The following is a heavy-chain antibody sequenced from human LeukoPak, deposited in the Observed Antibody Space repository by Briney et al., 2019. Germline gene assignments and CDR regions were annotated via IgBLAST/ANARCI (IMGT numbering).Heavy chain of an antibody. V-gene: IGHV3-23*01. CDR2: ISGSGGST. CDR3: AKAPDIVVVPARFDY. Sequence: GGSLRLSCAASGFTFSCYAMSWVRQAPGKGLEWVSAISGSGGSTYYADSVKGRFTISRDNSKNTLYLQMNSLRAEDTAVYYCAKAPDIVVVPARFDYWGQGTLVTVSS. J-gene: IGHJ4*02. D-gene: IGHD2-2*01. CDR1: GFTFSCYA.